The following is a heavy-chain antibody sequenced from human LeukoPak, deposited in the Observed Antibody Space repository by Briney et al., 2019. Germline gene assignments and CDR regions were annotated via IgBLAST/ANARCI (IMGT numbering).Heavy chain of an antibody. CDR2: ISSNGGST. CDR1: GFTFSSYA. D-gene: IGHD3-22*01. CDR3: ARAKYYDSSGYCQGFFDY. Sequence: PGGSLRLSCAASGFTFSSYAMHWVRQAPGKGLEYVSAISSNGGSTYYANSVKGRFTISRDNSKNTLYLQMGSLRAEDMAVYYCARAKYYDSSGYCQGFFDYWGQGTLVTVSS. V-gene: IGHV3-64*01. J-gene: IGHJ4*02.